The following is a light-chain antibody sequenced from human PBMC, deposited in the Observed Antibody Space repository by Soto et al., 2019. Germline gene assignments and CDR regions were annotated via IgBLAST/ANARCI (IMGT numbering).Light chain of an antibody. CDR3: QQYNSWPPT. CDR1: QSVSSD. CDR2: GAS. J-gene: IGKJ4*01. V-gene: IGKV3-15*01. Sequence: EIVMTQSPATLSVSPGERATLSCRASQSVSSDLAWYQQKPGQAPRLLIYGASTRATSIAARFSGSGSGTEFTLTITRLQAEDFAVYYCQQYNSWPPTFGGGTKVEIK.